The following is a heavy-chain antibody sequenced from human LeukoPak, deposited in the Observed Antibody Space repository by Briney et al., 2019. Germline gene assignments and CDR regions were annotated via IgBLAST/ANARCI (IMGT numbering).Heavy chain of an antibody. CDR1: GYTFTGYY. Sequence: ASVKVSCKASGYTFTGYYMHWVRQAPGQGLEWMGRINPNSGGTNYAQKFQGRVTMTRDTSISTAYMELSRLRSDDTAVYYCARPYGGLYYFDYWGRGTLVTVSS. CDR3: ARPYGGLYYFDY. CDR2: INPNSGGT. J-gene: IGHJ4*02. D-gene: IGHD3-10*01. V-gene: IGHV1-2*06.